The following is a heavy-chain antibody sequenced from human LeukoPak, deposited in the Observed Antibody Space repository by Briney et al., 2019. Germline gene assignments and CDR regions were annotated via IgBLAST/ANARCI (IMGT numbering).Heavy chain of an antibody. D-gene: IGHD6-13*01. J-gene: IGHJ5*02. CDR1: GYTFTSYD. Sequence: ASVKVSCKASGYTFTSYDINWVRQATGQGLEWMGWINPNSGGTNYAQKFQGRVTMTRDTSISTAYMELSRLRSDDTAVYYCAREYSSSLNWFDPWGQGTLVTVSS. V-gene: IGHV1-2*02. CDR3: AREYSSSLNWFDP. CDR2: INPNSGGT.